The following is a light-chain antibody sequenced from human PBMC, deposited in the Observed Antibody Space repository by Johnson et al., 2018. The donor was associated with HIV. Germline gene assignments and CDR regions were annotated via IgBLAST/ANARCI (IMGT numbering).Light chain of an antibody. Sequence: QSVLTQPPSVSAASGQKVDISCSGSSSNLENNYVSWYQQLPGTAPKLLIYDNNKRPSGIPDRFSGSKSGTSATLGITGLQTGDEADYYCGTWDSSLSAPYVFGTGTKVTFL. CDR1: SSNLENNY. CDR3: GTWDSSLSAPYV. CDR2: DNN. V-gene: IGLV1-51*01. J-gene: IGLJ1*01.